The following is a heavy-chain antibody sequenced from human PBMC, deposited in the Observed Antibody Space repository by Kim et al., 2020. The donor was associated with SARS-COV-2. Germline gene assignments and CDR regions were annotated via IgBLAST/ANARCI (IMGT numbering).Heavy chain of an antibody. CDR3: ARQPGYGSGSYYYNWFDP. J-gene: IGHJ5*02. Sequence: SETLSLTCTVSGGSISSSSYYWGWIRQPPGKGLEWIGSIYYSGSTYYNPSLKSRVTISVDTSKNQFSLKLSSVTAADTAVYYCARQPGYGSGSYYYNWFDPWGQGTLVTVSS. D-gene: IGHD3-10*01. CDR1: GGSISSSSYY. CDR2: IYYSGST. V-gene: IGHV4-39*01.